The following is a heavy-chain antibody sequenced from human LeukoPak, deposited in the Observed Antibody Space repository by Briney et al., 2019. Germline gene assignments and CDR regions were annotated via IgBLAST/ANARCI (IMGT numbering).Heavy chain of an antibody. J-gene: IGHJ6*03. Sequence: SETLSLTCAVYGGSFIGHYWTWIRQPPGKGLQWIGEVNDRGSTNYNPSLKSRLTISEDKSKKQFSLRLPSVTAADTAVYYCARGVVSGRFGDYYFYMAVWGKGTTVTVSS. CDR2: VNDRGST. CDR1: GGSFIGHY. D-gene: IGHD3-16*01. CDR3: ARGVVSGRFGDYYFYMAV. V-gene: IGHV4-34*01.